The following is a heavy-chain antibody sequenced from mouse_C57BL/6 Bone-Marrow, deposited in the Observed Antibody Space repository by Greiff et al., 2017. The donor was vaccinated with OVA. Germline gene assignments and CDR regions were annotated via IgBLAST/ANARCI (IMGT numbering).Heavy chain of an antibody. CDR3: ARDREGLRRGGIAY. Sequence: EVQLMESGGGLVKPGGSLKLSCAASGFTFSSYAMSWVRQTPEKRLEWVATISDGGSYTYYPDNVKGRFTISRDNAKNNLYLQMSHLKSEDTAMYYCARDREGLRRGGIAYWGQGTLVTVSA. J-gene: IGHJ3*01. D-gene: IGHD2-4*01. CDR1: GFTFSSYA. CDR2: ISDGGSYT. V-gene: IGHV5-4*01.